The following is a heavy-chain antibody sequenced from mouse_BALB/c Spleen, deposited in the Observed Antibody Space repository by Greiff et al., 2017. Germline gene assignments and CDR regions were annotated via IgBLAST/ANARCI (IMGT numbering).Heavy chain of an antibody. V-gene: IGHV5-17*02. Sequence: EVKLVESGGGLVQPGGSRKLSCAASGFTFSSFGRHWVRQAPEKGLEWVAYISSGSSTIYYADTVKGRFTISRDNPKNTLFLQMTSLRSEDTAMYYGARNYGFDYWGQGTTLTVSS. CDR2: ISSGSSTI. J-gene: IGHJ2*01. CDR1: GFTFSSFG. D-gene: IGHD1-1*01. CDR3: ARNYGFDY.